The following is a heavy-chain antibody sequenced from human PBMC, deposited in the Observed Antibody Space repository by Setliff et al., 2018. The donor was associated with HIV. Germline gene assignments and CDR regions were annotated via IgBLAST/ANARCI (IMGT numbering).Heavy chain of an antibody. J-gene: IGHJ6*03. CDR3: ARVNEVATIIYYYYSMDV. CDR1: GGSFSGYY. CDR2: INHSGST. V-gene: IGHV4-34*01. D-gene: IGHD5-12*01. Sequence: SETLSLTCAVYGGSFSGYYWSWIRQPPGKGLEWIGEINHSGSTNYNPSLKSRVTISVDTSKNQFSLKLSSATAADTAVYYCARVNEVATIIYYYYSMDVWGKGTTVTVS.